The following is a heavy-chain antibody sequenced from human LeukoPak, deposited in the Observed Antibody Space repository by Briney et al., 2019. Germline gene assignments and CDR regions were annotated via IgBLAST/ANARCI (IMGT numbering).Heavy chain of an antibody. D-gene: IGHD6-19*01. Sequence: ASVKVSRKASGYTFTGYYMHWVRQAPGQGLEWMGRINPNSGGTNYAQKFQGRVTMTRDTSISTAYMELSRLRSDDTAVYYCARLIPAGYSSGWYRDYWGQGTLVTVSS. CDR1: GYTFTGYY. J-gene: IGHJ4*02. V-gene: IGHV1-2*06. CDR2: INPNSGGT. CDR3: ARLIPAGYSSGWYRDY.